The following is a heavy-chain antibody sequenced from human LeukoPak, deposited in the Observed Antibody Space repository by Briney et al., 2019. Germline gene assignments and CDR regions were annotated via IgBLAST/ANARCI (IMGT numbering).Heavy chain of an antibody. CDR3: ARATLVTGLVY. CDR1: GGSFSGYY. V-gene: IGHV4-34*01. J-gene: IGHJ4*02. CDR2: INHSGST. D-gene: IGHD4-23*01. Sequence: SETLSLTCAVYGGSFSGYYWSWIRQPPGKGLEWIGEINHSGSTNYNPSLKSRVTISVDTSKNQFSLKLSSVTAADTAVYYCARATLVTGLVYWGQGTLVTVSS.